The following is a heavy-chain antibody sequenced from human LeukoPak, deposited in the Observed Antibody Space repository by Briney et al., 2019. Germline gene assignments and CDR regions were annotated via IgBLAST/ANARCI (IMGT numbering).Heavy chain of an antibody. CDR1: GFTFDDYA. J-gene: IGHJ4*02. CDR3: VRDGGIAAAGLGQFFDY. Sequence: GRSLRLSCTVSGFTFDDYAMHWVRHTPGKGLEWVAGITWNRDNIGYGDSVKGRFTISRDNVKNVLYLQMNSLRAEDTAVYYCVRDGGIAAAGLGQFFDYWGQGTLVTVSS. D-gene: IGHD6-13*01. V-gene: IGHV3-9*01. CDR2: ITWNRDNI.